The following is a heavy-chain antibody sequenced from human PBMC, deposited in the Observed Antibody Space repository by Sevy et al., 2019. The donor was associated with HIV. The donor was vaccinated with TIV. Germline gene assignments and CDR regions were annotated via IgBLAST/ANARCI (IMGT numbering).Heavy chain of an antibody. Sequence: ASVKVSCKASGYTFTSYDINWVRQATGQGLEWMGWMNPNSGNTGYAQKFQGRVTMTRNTSISTAYMELSSLRSEDTAVYYCARSHSNYGSYYYYYGMDVWGQGTTVTVSS. D-gene: IGHD4-4*01. CDR3: ARSHSNYGSYYYYYGMDV. J-gene: IGHJ6*02. V-gene: IGHV1-8*01. CDR1: GYTFTSYD. CDR2: MNPNSGNT.